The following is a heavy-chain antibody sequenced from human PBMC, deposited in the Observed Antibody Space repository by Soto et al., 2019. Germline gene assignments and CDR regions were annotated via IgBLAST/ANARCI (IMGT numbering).Heavy chain of an antibody. CDR2: IIPIIGVT. CDR1: GDTFNSYV. D-gene: IGHD3-16*01. Sequence: QVQLVQSGAEVKRPGSSVKVSCESSGDTFNSYVISWVRQAPGQGLEWMGGIIPIIGVTHYAQKFQGRVSSSALSSTRTAYMELTNLGFEDSALYYCARESLGAKGADHWGKGTLVTVSS. J-gene: IGHJ4*02. V-gene: IGHV1-69*17. CDR3: ARESLGAKGADH.